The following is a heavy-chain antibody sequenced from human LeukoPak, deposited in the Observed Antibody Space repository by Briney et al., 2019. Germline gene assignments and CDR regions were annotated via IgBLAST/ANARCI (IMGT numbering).Heavy chain of an antibody. J-gene: IGHJ3*02. Sequence: SETLSLTCTVSGGSISSGGYYWSWIRQPPGKGLEWIGYIYHSGSTYYNPSLKSRVTISVDTSKNQFSLKLSSVTAADTAVYYCARRYAYCSSTSCRRILGAFDIWGQGTMVTVSS. CDR1: GGSISSGGYY. D-gene: IGHD2-2*01. CDR2: IYHSGST. CDR3: ARRYAYCSSTSCRRILGAFDI. V-gene: IGHV4-30-2*01.